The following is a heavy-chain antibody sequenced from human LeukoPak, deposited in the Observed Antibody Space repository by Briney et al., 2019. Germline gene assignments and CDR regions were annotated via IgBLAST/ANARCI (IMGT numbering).Heavy chain of an antibody. Sequence: GGSPSLSCTTSGFAFDDFAMSWVRQPAGKGLEWVGFIRRRAYGGAAEYAASVKGRFIISRDDSKGIAYLQMNSLKTEDTAVYYRSRNGLVDFDYWGQGSRVIVSP. CDR3: SRNGLVDFDY. J-gene: IGHJ4*02. CDR1: GFAFDDFA. CDR2: IRRRAYGGAA. V-gene: IGHV3-49*04.